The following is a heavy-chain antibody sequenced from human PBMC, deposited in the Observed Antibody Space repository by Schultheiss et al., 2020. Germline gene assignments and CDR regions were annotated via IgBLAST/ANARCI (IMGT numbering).Heavy chain of an antibody. V-gene: IGHV4-59*12. CDR2: IFDSGST. CDR1: GGSISSYY. CDR3: ARSFNSGSYNY. D-gene: IGHD1-26*01. Sequence: SETLSLTCTVSGGSISSYYWSWIRQPPGKGLEWIGYIFDSGSTNYNPSLKSRVTISVDTSKNQFSLKLSSVTAADTAVYYCARSFNSGSYNYWGQGTLVTVSS. J-gene: IGHJ4*02.